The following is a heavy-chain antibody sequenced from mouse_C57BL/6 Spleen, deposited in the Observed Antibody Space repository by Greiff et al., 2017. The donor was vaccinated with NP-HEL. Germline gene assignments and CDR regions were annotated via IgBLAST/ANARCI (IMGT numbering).Heavy chain of an antibody. D-gene: IGHD2-3*01. Sequence: VQLQQPGAELVKPGASVKLSCKASGYTFTSYWMQWVKQRPGQGLEWIGEIDPSDSYTNYNQKFKGKATLTVDTSSSTAYMQLSSLTSEDSAVYYCASYDGYYAMDYWGQGTSVTVSS. CDR2: IDPSDSYT. V-gene: IGHV1-50*01. J-gene: IGHJ4*01. CDR3: ASYDGYYAMDY. CDR1: GYTFTSYW.